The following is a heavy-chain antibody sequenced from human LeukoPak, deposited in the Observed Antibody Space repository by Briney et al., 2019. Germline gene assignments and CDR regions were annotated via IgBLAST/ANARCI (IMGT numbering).Heavy chain of an antibody. CDR2: INPDGSTT. J-gene: IGHJ5*02. CDR3: ARRRGSTYNWFDP. V-gene: IGHV3-74*01. D-gene: IGHD1-26*01. Sequence: GGSLRLSCAASGFTLSSYWMHWVRQVPGKGLVWVSRINPDGSTTTYADSVKGRFTISRDNAKNTLYLQMNSLRAEDTAVYYCARRRGSTYNWFDPWGQGTLVTVSS. CDR1: GFTLSSYW.